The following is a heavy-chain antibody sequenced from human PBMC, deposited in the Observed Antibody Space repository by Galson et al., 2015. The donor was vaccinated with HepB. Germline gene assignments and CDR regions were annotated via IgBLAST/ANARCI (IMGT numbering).Heavy chain of an antibody. J-gene: IGHJ5*02. Sequence: SVKVSCKASGYTFSTFSIAWVRQAPGEGLEWMGWISAYDGSTNYAQKFQGRVTMTTETSTTTAYMELRSLRSDDTAVYYCARGGFVAVVTATLNNWFDPWGQRTLVTVSS. CDR1: GYTFSTFS. CDR2: ISAYDGST. CDR3: ARGGFVAVVTATLNNWFDP. D-gene: IGHD2-15*01. V-gene: IGHV1-18*01.